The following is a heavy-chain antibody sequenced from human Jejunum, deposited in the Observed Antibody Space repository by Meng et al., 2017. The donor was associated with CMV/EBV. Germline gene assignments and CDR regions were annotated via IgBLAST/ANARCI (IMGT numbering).Heavy chain of an antibody. CDR3: VRANLGSADY. D-gene: IGHD7-27*01. J-gene: IGHJ4*02. CDR2: ITPSSGGT. CDR1: GYTFTGYY. Sequence: QVQLVPYGAEVKKPGASVKGSCKASGYTFTGYYMHWLRQAPGQGLEWVGRITPSSGGTTYAQKFQGRVTMTRDTSISTAYMELSSLRSDDAAIYYCVRANLGSADYWGQGTLVTVSS. V-gene: IGHV1-2*06.